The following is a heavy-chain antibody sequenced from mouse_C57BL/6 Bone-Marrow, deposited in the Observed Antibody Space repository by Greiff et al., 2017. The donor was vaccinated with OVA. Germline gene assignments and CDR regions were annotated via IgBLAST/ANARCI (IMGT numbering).Heavy chain of an antibody. CDR2: IDPSDSYT. D-gene: IGHD3-1*01. Sequence: QVQLQQPGAELVKPGASVKLSCKASGYTFTSYWMQWVKQRPGQGLEWIGEIDPSDSYTNYHQKFKGKATLTVDTSSSTAYMQLSSLSSEDSAVYYCAREGAKYYFDYWGQGTTLTVSS. CDR3: AREGAKYYFDY. CDR1: GYTFTSYW. J-gene: IGHJ2*01. V-gene: IGHV1-50*01.